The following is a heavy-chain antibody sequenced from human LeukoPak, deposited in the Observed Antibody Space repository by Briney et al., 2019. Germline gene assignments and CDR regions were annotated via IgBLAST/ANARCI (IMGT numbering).Heavy chain of an antibody. J-gene: IGHJ4*02. V-gene: IGHV1-69*01. D-gene: IGHD5-12*01. CDR3: GRGPHGYSGYDALDY. CDR2: IIPIFGTA. CDR1: GGTFSSYA. Sequence: ASVKVSCKASGGTFSSYAISWVRQAPGQGLEWMGGIIPIFGTANYAQKFQGRVTITADESTSTAYMELSSLRSEDTAVYYCGRGPHGYSGYDALDYWGQGTLVTVSS.